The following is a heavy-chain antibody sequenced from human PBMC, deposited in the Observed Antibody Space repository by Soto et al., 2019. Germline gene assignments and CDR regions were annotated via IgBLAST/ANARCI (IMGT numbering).Heavy chain of an antibody. CDR3: ARRGQTGIDY. CDR1: GGSISSSSYY. CDR2: IYYSGST. D-gene: IGHD3-10*01. Sequence: KPSETLSLTCTVSGGSISSSSYYWGWIRQPPGKGLEWIGSIYYSGSTYYNPSLKSRVTISVDTSKNQFSLKLSSVTAADTAVYYCARRGQTGIDYWGQGTMVTVYS. J-gene: IGHJ4*02. V-gene: IGHV4-39*01.